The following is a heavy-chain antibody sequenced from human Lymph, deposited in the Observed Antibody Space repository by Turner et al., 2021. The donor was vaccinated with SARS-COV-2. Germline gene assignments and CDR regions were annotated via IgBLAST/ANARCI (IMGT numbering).Heavy chain of an antibody. CDR2: IHDSGST. CDR1: GGSISSYY. J-gene: IGHJ6*02. CDR3: ARHGFSGWYGGGMDV. Sequence: QVQLQESGPGLVRPSETLSLTCTVSGGSISSYYWSWIRQPPGKGVEWIGYIHDSGSTNYNLSLKGRVTITVDTSKNQFTLKLSSVNAADTAVYYCARHGFSGWYGGGMDVWGQGTTVTVSS. D-gene: IGHD6-19*01. V-gene: IGHV4-59*08.